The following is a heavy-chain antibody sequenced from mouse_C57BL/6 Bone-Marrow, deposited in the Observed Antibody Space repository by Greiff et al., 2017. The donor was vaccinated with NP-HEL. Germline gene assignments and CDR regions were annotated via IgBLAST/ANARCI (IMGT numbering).Heavy chain of an antibody. CDR3: TRASNWDVWYFDV. CDR1: GFTFSSYA. Sequence: EVQLQQSGEGLVKPGGSLKLSCAASGFTFSSYAMSWVRQTPEKRLEWVAYISSGGDYIYYADTVKGRFTISRDNARNTLYLQMSSLKSEDTAMYYCTRASNWDVWYFDVWGTGTTVTVSS. CDR2: ISSGGDYI. V-gene: IGHV5-9-1*02. J-gene: IGHJ1*03. D-gene: IGHD4-1*01.